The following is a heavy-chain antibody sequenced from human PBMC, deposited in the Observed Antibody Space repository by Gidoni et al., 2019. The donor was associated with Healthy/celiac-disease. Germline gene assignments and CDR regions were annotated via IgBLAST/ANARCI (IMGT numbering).Heavy chain of an antibody. Sequence: QVQLVQSGAEVKKPGASVKVCCKAAGYTCTGSYMHWVRQAPGQGLEWMGWINPNRGGTNYAQQFQGRVTMTRDTSISTAYMELSRLGSDDTAVYYCARAGIAAAGTWDYWGQGTLVTVSS. CDR1: GYTCTGSY. V-gene: IGHV1-2*02. D-gene: IGHD6-13*01. CDR3: ARAGIAAAGTWDY. J-gene: IGHJ4*02. CDR2: INPNRGGT.